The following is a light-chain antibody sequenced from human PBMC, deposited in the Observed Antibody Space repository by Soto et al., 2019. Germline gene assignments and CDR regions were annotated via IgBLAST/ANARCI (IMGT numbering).Light chain of an antibody. J-gene: IGKJ1*01. CDR3: QQYNDYSTWT. Sequence: DIQMTQSPSTLSASVGDRVTITCRASQSISSWLAWYQQKPGKAPKLLIYDASSLESGVPSRFSGSGSGTEFTLTISSLQTDDFATYYCQQYNDYSTWTSGQGNKADIK. CDR1: QSISSW. V-gene: IGKV1-5*01. CDR2: DAS.